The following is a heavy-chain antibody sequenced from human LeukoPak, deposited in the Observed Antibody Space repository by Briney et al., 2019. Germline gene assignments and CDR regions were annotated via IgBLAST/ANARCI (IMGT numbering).Heavy chain of an antibody. Sequence: GGSLRLSCAVSGFTFDSYGMNWVRQAPGKGLEGVSSISSSRSYIYYADSVKGRFTISRDNSKNTLYLQMNRLRGEDTAVYYCAKDIAVAGRVGAFDIWGQGTMVTVSS. CDR3: AKDIAVAGRVGAFDI. CDR1: GFTFDSYG. D-gene: IGHD6-19*01. V-gene: IGHV3-21*04. J-gene: IGHJ3*02. CDR2: ISSSRSYI.